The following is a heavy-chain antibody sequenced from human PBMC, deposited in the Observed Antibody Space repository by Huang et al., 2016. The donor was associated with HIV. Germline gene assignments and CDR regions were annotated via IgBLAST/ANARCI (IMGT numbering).Heavy chain of an antibody. CDR3: ARFGSYYYGSGSYLDAFDI. V-gene: IGHV3-48*01. Sequence: EVQLMESGGGLVQPGGSLRLSCAASGFSFSTYNMNWVRQAPGKGLEVFSYITVSSGSIYYADSGKARFTSSRDNAKNSLYLQMNSLRAEDTAVYYCARFGSYYYGSGSYLDAFDIWGQGTMVTVSS. CDR1: GFSFSTYN. CDR2: ITVSSGSI. D-gene: IGHD3-10*01. J-gene: IGHJ3*02.